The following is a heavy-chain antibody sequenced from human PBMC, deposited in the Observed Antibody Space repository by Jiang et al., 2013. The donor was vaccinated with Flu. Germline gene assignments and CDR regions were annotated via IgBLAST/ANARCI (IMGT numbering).Heavy chain of an antibody. Sequence: GAEVKKPGESLRISCKGSGYSFTSYWISWVRQMPGKGLEWMGRIDPSDSYTNYSPSFQGHVTISADKSISTAYLQWSSLKASDTAMYYCARQWGNYYDSSGRMYYWYFDLWGRGTLVTVSS. CDR1: GYSFTSYW. D-gene: IGHD3-22*01. V-gene: IGHV5-10-1*01. J-gene: IGHJ2*01. CDR3: ARQWGNYYDSSGRMYYWYFDL. CDR2: IDPSDSYT.